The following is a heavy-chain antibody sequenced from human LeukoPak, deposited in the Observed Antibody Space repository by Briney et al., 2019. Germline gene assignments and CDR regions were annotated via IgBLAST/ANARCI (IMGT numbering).Heavy chain of an antibody. CDR3: ARAQTYYGSGSYLY. Sequence: GGSLRLSCAASGFIFSDYAMNWVRQAPGKGLEWVSYISSSSSTVYYADSLKGRFTISRDNAKNSLYLQMNSLRDEDTAVYYCARAQTYYGSGSYLYWGQGTLVTVSS. D-gene: IGHD3-10*01. CDR2: ISSSSSTV. V-gene: IGHV3-48*02. J-gene: IGHJ4*02. CDR1: GFIFSDYA.